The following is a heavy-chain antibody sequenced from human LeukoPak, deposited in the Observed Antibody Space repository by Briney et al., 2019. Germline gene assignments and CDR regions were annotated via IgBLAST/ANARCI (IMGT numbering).Heavy chain of an antibody. J-gene: IGHJ3*02. CDR2: IIPIFGTA. Sequence: PRASVNVSCKASGGTFSSYAISWVRQAPGQGLEWMGGIIPIFGTANYAQKFQGRVTITADESTSTAYMELSSLRSEDTAVYYCASPKLGIYDAFDIWGQGTMVTVSS. D-gene: IGHD7-27*01. V-gene: IGHV1-69*13. CDR1: GGTFSSYA. CDR3: ASPKLGIYDAFDI.